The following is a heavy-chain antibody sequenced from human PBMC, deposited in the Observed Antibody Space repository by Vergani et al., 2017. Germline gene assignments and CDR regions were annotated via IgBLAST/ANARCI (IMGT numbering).Heavy chain of an antibody. Sequence: VQLVESGGGVVQPGRSLRLSCAASGFTFSSYGMHWVRQAPGKGLEWVSSISSSSSYIYYADSVKGRFTISRDNAKNSLYLQMNSLRAEDTAVYYCARAIVGATDDYWGQGTLVTVSS. CDR2: ISSSSSYI. CDR1: GFTFSSYG. J-gene: IGHJ4*02. D-gene: IGHD1-26*01. V-gene: IGHV3-21*01. CDR3: ARAIVGATDDY.